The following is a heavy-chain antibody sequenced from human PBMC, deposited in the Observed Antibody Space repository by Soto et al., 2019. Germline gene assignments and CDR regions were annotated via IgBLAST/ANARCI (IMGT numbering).Heavy chain of an antibody. Sequence: QVQLVESGGGVFQPGRSLRLSCAASGFTFRNYGMHWVRQAPGKGLEWVAVIWYDGSNKYYGDSVKGRFTISRDDSKNKLNLQMNGLRADDSADYHCAREGRPFGYEVHSWGQGTKVTVSS. CDR2: IWYDGSNK. D-gene: IGHD5-18*01. J-gene: IGHJ4*02. CDR1: GFTFRNYG. V-gene: IGHV3-33*01. CDR3: AREGRPFGYEVHS.